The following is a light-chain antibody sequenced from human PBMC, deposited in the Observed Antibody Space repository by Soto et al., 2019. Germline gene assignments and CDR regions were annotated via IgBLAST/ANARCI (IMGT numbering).Light chain of an antibody. CDR3: QQYGGSVPWT. Sequence: EIVMTQSPAALSVSPVERATLSFRASQSVSSNLAWYQQKPGQAPRLLIYGASTRATGIPARFSGSGSGTDFTLTITRLEPEDFAVYYCQQYGGSVPWTFGQGTKVDIK. CDR2: GAS. CDR1: QSVSSN. V-gene: IGKV3-15*01. J-gene: IGKJ1*01.